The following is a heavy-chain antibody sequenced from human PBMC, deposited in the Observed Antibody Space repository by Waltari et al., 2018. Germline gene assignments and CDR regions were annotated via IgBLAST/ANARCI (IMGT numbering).Heavy chain of an antibody. V-gene: IGHV3-23*04. CDR2: ISGRGGST. Sequence: EVQLVESGGGLVQPGGYLRLSCAASGFTFSSYAMSWVRQAPGKGLGWVSAISGRGGSTYYADSAKGRFTISRDKSKNTLYLQMNSLRAEDTAVYYCAKFGGEGYYFYYWGQGTLVTVSS. CDR3: AKFGGEGYYFYY. J-gene: IGHJ4*02. D-gene: IGHD3-16*01. CDR1: GFTFSSYA.